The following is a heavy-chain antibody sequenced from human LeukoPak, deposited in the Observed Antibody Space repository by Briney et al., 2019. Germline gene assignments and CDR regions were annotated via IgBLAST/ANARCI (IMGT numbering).Heavy chain of an antibody. J-gene: IGHJ5*02. V-gene: IGHV1-18*01. CDR1: GYTFTSYG. Sequence: ASVKVSCKASGYTFTSYGISWVRQAPGQGLEWMGWISAYNGNTNYAQKLQGRVTMTTDTSTSTAYMELRSLRSDDTAVYYCARWAYYYGSGSPNWFDPWGQGTLVTVSS. CDR2: ISAYNGNT. CDR3: ARWAYYYGSGSPNWFDP. D-gene: IGHD3-10*01.